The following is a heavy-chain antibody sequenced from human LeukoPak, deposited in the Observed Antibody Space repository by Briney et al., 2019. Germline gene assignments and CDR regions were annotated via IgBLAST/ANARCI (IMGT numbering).Heavy chain of an antibody. D-gene: IGHD3-10*01. CDR2: ISYDGSNK. J-gene: IGHJ3*02. CDR1: GFTFSTYV. Sequence: GGSLRLSCAASGFTFSTYVMSWVRQAPGKGLEWVAVISYDGSNKYYADSVQGRFTISRDNSKNTLYLQMNSLRAEDTAVYYCAREPMETGAFDIWGQGTMVPVSS. CDR3: AREPMETGAFDI. V-gene: IGHV3-30-3*01.